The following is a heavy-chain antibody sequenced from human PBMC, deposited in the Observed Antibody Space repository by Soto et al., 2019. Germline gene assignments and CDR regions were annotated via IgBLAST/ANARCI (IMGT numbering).Heavy chain of an antibody. V-gene: IGHV4-34*01. CDR3: ARGYSYGFYYYYGMDV. CDR2: INHSGST. D-gene: IGHD5-18*01. Sequence: PSETLSLTCAVYGGSFSGYYWSWIRQPPGKGLEWIGEINHSGSTNYNPSLKSRVTISVDTSKNQFSLKLSSVTAADTAVYYCARGYSYGFYYYYGMDVWGQGTTVTV. J-gene: IGHJ6*02. CDR1: GGSFSGYY.